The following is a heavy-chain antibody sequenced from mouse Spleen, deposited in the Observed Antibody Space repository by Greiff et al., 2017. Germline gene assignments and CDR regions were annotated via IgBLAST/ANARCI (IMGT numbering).Heavy chain of an antibody. J-gene: IGHJ1*03. CDR2: ISSGSSTI. CDR1: GFTFSDYG. D-gene: IGHD1-1*01. Sequence: EVQGVESGGGLVKPGGSLKLSCAASGFTFSDYGMHWVRQAPEKGLEWVAYISSGSSTIYYADTVKGRFTISRDNAKNTLFLQMTSLRSEDTAMYYCARGDYYGSSYGWYFDVWGTGTTVTVSS. CDR3: ARGDYYGSSYGWYFDV. V-gene: IGHV5-17*01.